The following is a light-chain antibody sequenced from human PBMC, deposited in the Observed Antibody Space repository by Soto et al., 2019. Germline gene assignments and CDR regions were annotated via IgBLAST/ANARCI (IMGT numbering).Light chain of an antibody. V-gene: IGLV2-14*01. CDR2: DVS. CDR3: SSYTSGGNYV. CDR1: SSVVAAYIF. J-gene: IGLJ1*01. Sequence: QSALTQPASVSGSPGQSGAISCTGTSSVVAAYIFVSWYQQHPGKAPKLMVFDVSNRPSGVSDRFSGSKSGNTASLTISGLQAEDEADYYCSSYTSGGNYVFGTGTKVTVL.